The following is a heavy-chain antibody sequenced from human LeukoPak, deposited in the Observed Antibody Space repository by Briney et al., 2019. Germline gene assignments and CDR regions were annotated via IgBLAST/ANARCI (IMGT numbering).Heavy chain of an antibody. Sequence: GGSMRLSCAASGFTFSSYWMHWVSPAPGKGLVWVSRINSDGSSTSYADSVKGRFTISRDNAKNTLYLQMNSLRAEDTAVYYCAMPSSPVDYGMDVWGQGTTVTVSS. J-gene: IGHJ6*02. V-gene: IGHV3-74*01. CDR3: AMPSSPVDYGMDV. CDR1: GFTFSSYW. CDR2: INSDGSST.